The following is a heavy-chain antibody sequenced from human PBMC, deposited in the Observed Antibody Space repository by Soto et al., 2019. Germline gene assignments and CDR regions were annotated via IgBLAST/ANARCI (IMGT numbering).Heavy chain of an antibody. Sequence: PGESLKISCKGSGYSFTSYWIGWVRQMPGKGLEWMGIIYPGDSDTRYSPSFQGQVTISADKSISTAYLQWSSLKASDTAMYYCARRGITGTPSRGDYYYGMDVWGQGTTVTVSS. CDR2: IYPGDSDT. CDR1: GYSFTSYW. J-gene: IGHJ6*02. D-gene: IGHD1-7*01. CDR3: ARRGITGTPSRGDYYYGMDV. V-gene: IGHV5-51*01.